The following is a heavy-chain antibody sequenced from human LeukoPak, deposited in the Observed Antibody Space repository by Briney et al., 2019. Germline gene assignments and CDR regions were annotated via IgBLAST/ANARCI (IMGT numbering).Heavy chain of an antibody. D-gene: IGHD2-2*01. J-gene: IGHJ3*02. V-gene: IGHV4-4*07. CDR2: IYTSGST. CDR3: ARVTTAYCSSTSCRRAFDI. Sequence: PSETLSLTCTVSGGSISSYYWSWIRQPAGKGLEWIGRIYTSGSTNYNPSLKSRVTMSVDTSKNQFSLKLSSVTAADTAVYYCARVTTAYCSSTSCRRAFDIWGQGTMVTVSS. CDR1: GGSISSYY.